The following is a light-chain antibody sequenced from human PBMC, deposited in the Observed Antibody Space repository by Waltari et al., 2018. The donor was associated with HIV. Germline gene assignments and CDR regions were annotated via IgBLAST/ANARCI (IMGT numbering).Light chain of an antibody. V-gene: IGLV3-10*01. J-gene: IGLJ3*02. CDR3: YSTDSSGNHEV. Sequence: SYELTQPPSVSVSPGQTARITCSGDALPKKYHYWYQQKSGQAPVLVFYEDIKRPSGIPERFSGSSSGTMATLTVSGAQVEDEVDYYCYSTDSSGNHEVFGGGTNLTVL. CDR2: EDI. CDR1: ALPKKY.